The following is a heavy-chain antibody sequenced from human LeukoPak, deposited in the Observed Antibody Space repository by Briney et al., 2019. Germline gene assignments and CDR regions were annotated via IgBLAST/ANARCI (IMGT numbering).Heavy chain of an antibody. CDR1: GYTFTSYG. J-gene: IGHJ4*02. CDR3: ARAGDIVVVPAAIRGPFREDY. V-gene: IGHV1-18*01. D-gene: IGHD2-2*02. Sequence: ASVKVSCKASGYTFTSYGISWVRQPPGQGLEWMGWISPYNGNTNYAQKLQGRVTMTTDTSTSTAYMELRSLRSDDTAVYYCARAGDIVVVPAAIRGPFREDYWGQGTLVTVSS. CDR2: ISPYNGNT.